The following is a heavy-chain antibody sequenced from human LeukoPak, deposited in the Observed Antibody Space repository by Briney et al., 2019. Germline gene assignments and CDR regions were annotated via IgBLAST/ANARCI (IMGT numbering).Heavy chain of an antibody. CDR3: ATAPGRSGLMIRYFDY. J-gene: IGHJ4*02. V-gene: IGHV1-18*01. Sequence: ASVKVSCKASGYTFTSYGISWVRQAPGQGLEWMGWISAYNGNTNYAQKFQGRVTITADESTSTAYMELSSLRSEDTAVYYCATAPGRSGLMIRYFDYWGQGTLVTVSS. D-gene: IGHD2-15*01. CDR1: GYTFTSYG. CDR2: ISAYNGNT.